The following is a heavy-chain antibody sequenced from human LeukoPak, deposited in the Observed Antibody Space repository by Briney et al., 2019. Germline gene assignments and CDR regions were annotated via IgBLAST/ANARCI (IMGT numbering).Heavy chain of an antibody. CDR1: GYSFINYW. D-gene: IGHD6-19*01. CDR2: IYPGDSDI. CDR3: ARLRGGDSSGWYRTENWFDP. V-gene: IGHV5-51*01. J-gene: IGHJ5*02. Sequence: GESLKISCKGSGYSFINYWIGWVRQMPGKGLEWMGIIYPGDSDIRYSPSFQGQVTISADKSISTAYLQWSSLKASDTAMYYCARLRGGDSSGWYRTENWFDPWGQGTLVTVSS.